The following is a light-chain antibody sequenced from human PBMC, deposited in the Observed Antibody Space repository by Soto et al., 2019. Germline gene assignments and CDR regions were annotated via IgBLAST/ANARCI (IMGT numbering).Light chain of an antibody. V-gene: IGLV2-14*01. CDR1: SSDVGGYNY. Sequence: QSVLTQPASASGSPGQSITISCTGTSSDVGGYNYVSWYQQHPGKAPKLMIYDVSNRPSGVSNRFSGSKSGNTASLTISGLQAEDEADYYCSSYTSSSPLEVFGTGTNVTVL. CDR3: SSYTSSSPLEV. J-gene: IGLJ1*01. CDR2: DVS.